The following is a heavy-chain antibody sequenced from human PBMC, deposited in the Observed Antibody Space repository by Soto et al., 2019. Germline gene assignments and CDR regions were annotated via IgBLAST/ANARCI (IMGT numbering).Heavy chain of an antibody. CDR1: GDSISSGTYY. CDR2: IYYSWTT. J-gene: IGHJ4*02. CDR3: ARVYSGYDLLDY. D-gene: IGHD5-12*01. Sequence: SETLSLTCTVSGDSISSGTYYWDWVRQPPGEGLEWIGSIYYSWTTSYNPSLKSRVTISVDTSKNQFFLKLTSVTAADTAVYYCARVYSGYDLLDYWGQGTLVTV. V-gene: IGHV4-39*07.